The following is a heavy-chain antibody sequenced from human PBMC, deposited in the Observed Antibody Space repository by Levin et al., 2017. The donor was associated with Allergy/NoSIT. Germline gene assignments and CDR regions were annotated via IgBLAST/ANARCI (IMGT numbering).Heavy chain of an antibody. CDR2: ISSSSTYI. CDR1: GFTFSGYT. CDR3: ASDGSYDTLDI. V-gene: IGHV3-21*01. J-gene: IGHJ3*02. Sequence: SCAASGFTFSGYTLNWVRQAPGKGLEWVSSISSSSTYIYYADSLKGRFTISRDDAKNSLSLQMNSLRVEDTAVYYCASDGSYDTLDIWGLGTMVTVSS. D-gene: IGHD6-6*01.